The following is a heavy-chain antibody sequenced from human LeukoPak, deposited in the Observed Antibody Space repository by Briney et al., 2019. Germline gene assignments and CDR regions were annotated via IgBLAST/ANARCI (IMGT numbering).Heavy chain of an antibody. CDR1: GFTFDDYA. CDR2: ISWNSGSI. J-gene: IGHJ4*02. Sequence: PGGSLRLSCAASGFTFDDYAMHWVRQAPGKGLEWVSGISWNSGSIGYADSVKGRFTISRDNAKNSLYLQMNSLRAEDTTLYYCAKDNRIGGYDWRLGYWGQGTLVTVSS. V-gene: IGHV3-9*01. D-gene: IGHD5-12*01. CDR3: AKDNRIGGYDWRLGY.